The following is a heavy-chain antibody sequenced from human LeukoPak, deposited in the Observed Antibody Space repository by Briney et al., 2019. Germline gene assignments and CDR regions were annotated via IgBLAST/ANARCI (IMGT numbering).Heavy chain of an antibody. J-gene: IGHJ6*03. V-gene: IGHV1-8*01. Sequence: ASVKVSCKASGYTFTSYDINWVRQATGQGLEWMGWMNPNSGNTGYAQKFQGRVTMTRNTSISTAYMELSSLRSEDTDVYYCARSARYCSSTSCPKSYYYYYYMDVWGKGTTVTVSS. CDR2: MNPNSGNT. CDR1: GYTFTSYD. D-gene: IGHD2-2*01. CDR3: ARSARYCSSTSCPKSYYYYYYMDV.